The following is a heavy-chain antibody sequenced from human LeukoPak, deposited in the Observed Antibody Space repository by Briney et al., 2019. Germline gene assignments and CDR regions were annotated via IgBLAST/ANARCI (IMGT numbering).Heavy chain of an antibody. Sequence: SETLSLTCTVSGDSISINYNWGWSRQPPGKGLEWIGSIFYSGATYYSPSLKSRVTISVDTSKNQFSLKLSSMTAADTAVYYCVRHRQWLLFPDYWGQGTLVTVSS. V-gene: IGHV4-39*01. CDR1: GDSISINYN. CDR3: VRHRQWLLFPDY. D-gene: IGHD6-19*01. J-gene: IGHJ4*02. CDR2: IFYSGAT.